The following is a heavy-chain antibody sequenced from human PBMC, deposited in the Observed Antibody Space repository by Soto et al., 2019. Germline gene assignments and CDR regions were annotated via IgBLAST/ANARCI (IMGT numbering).Heavy chain of an antibody. Sequence: PGGSLRLSCAASGFTFRNYYMNWVRQAPGKGLEWVAKIKSDGTEKYYVDSVKGRFTISRDNAENSLYLQMNSLRAEDTAVYYCAKDRGIIVKAGDAFDVWGQGTKVTVSS. CDR3: AKDRGIIVKAGDAFDV. CDR1: GFTFRNYY. D-gene: IGHD3-16*02. J-gene: IGHJ3*01. CDR2: IKSDGTEK. V-gene: IGHV3-7*03.